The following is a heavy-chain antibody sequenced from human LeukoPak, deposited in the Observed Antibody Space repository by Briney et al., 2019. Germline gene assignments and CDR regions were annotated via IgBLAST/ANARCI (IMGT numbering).Heavy chain of an antibody. V-gene: IGHV3-48*03. Sequence: PGGSLRLSCAASGFTFSSYEMHWVRQAPGKGLEWVSYISSSGSTIYYADSVKGRFTISRDNAKNSLYLQMNSLRAEDTALYYCARVSGLDGDSGKTFDYWGQGTLVTVSS. CDR1: GFTFSSYE. CDR2: ISSSGSTI. CDR3: ARVSGLDGDSGKTFDY. J-gene: IGHJ4*02. D-gene: IGHD4-17*01.